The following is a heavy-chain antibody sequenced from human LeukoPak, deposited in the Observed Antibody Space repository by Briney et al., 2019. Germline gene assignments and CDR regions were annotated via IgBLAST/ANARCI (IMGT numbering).Heavy chain of an antibody. Sequence: GRSLRLSCAASGFTFSSYAMHWVRQAPGKGLEWMAVISFDGSSKYYAESVKGRFTISRDNSKNTLYLQMNSLRAEDTAVYHCATPPRYCSSTSCYTTFDYWGQGTLVTVSS. CDR2: ISFDGSSK. J-gene: IGHJ4*02. D-gene: IGHD2-2*02. CDR1: GFTFSSYA. V-gene: IGHV3-30-3*01. CDR3: ATPPRYCSSTSCYTTFDY.